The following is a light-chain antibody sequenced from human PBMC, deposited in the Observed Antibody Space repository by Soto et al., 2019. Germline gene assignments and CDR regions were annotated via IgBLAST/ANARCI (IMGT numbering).Light chain of an antibody. CDR1: QSVSRNY. Sequence: EIVLTQSPGTLSLSPGDSATLSCRASQSVSRNYLAWYQQQPGQAPRLLIFDASSRATGIPDRFSGSGSETAFTLTISRLEAEEFAVYHCQQYGTSPLTFGGGTKLEIK. CDR2: DAS. CDR3: QQYGTSPLT. J-gene: IGKJ4*01. V-gene: IGKV3-20*01.